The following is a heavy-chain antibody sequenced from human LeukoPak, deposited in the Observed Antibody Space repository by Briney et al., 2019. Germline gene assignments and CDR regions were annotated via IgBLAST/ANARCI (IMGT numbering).Heavy chain of an antibody. CDR1: GFTFSSYA. Sequence: GGSLRLSCAASGFTFSSYAMSWVRQAPGKGLEWVSAISGSGGSTYYADSVKGRFTISRDNSKNTLYLQMNSLRAEDTAVYYCAKVVGQRHYYGMDVWGQGTTVTVSS. J-gene: IGHJ6*02. V-gene: IGHV3-23*01. CDR2: ISGSGGST. CDR3: AKVVGQRHYYGMDV. D-gene: IGHD2-15*01.